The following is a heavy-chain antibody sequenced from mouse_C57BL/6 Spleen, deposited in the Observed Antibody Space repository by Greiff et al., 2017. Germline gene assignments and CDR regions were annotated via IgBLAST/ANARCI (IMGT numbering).Heavy chain of an antibody. Sequence: VQLQQSGAELVRPGTSVKVSCKASGYAFTNYLIEWVKQRPGQGLEWIGVINPGSGGTNYNEKFKGKATLTADKSSSTAYMQLSSLTSEDSAVYFCARRDGYYVYWYFDVWGTGTTVTVSS. CDR1: GYAFTNYL. D-gene: IGHD2-3*01. V-gene: IGHV1-54*01. J-gene: IGHJ1*03. CDR2: INPGSGGT. CDR3: ARRDGYYVYWYFDV.